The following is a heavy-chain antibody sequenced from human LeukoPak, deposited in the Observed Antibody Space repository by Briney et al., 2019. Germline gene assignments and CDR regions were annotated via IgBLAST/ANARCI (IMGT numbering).Heavy chain of an antibody. CDR2: INPSGGST. V-gene: IGHV1-46*01. CDR1: GYTFTSYY. J-gene: IGHJ4*02. Sequence: ASVKVSCKASGYTFTSYYIHWVRQAPGQGLEWMGIINPSGGSTSYAQKFQGGVTMTRDTSMSTVYMELSSLRSEDTAVYYCARGKGYGSFDYWGQGTLVTVSS. D-gene: IGHD5-18*01. CDR3: ARGKGYGSFDY.